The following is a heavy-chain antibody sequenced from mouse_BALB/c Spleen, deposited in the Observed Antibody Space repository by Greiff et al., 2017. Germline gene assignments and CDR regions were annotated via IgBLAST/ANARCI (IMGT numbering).Heavy chain of an antibody. CDR3: ARDDGYYVDAMDY. V-gene: IGHV5-6-5*01. D-gene: IGHD2-3*01. J-gene: IGHJ4*01. Sequence: EVNLVESGGGLVKPGGSLKLSCAASGFTFSSYAMSWVRQTPEKRLEWVASISSGGSTYYPDSVKGRFTISRDNARNILYLQMSSLRSEDTAMYYYARDDGYYVDAMDYWGQGTSVTVSS. CDR1: GFTFSSYA. CDR2: ISSGGST.